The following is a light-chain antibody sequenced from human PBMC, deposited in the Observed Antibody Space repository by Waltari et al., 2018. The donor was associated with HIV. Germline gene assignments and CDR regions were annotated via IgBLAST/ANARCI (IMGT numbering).Light chain of an antibody. CDR2: SNN. Sequence: QSVLTQPPSASGTPGQRVTISCSGSSSNIGSNTVSCFQQLPGTAPKLLIYSNNRRPSGVPDRLSGSKSVTSASLAITGLQSEDEADYYCAAWDDSLNGWVFGGGTKLTVL. V-gene: IGLV1-44*01. CDR3: AAWDDSLNGWV. J-gene: IGLJ3*02. CDR1: SSNIGSNT.